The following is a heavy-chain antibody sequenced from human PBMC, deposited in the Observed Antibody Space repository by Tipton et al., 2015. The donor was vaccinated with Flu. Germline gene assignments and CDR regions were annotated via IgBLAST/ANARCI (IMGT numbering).Heavy chain of an antibody. Sequence: SLRLSCAASGFTFSKSALSWVRQAPGKGLEWVSALGGNGGTYYADSVKGRFTISRDNSKNTLYLQMNSLRAEDTAVYYCAKEGGWELSSPHFDYWGQGTLVTVSS. J-gene: IGHJ4*02. CDR3: AKEGGWELSSPHFDY. CDR2: LGGNGGT. D-gene: IGHD1-26*01. V-gene: IGHV3-23*01. CDR1: GFTFSKSA.